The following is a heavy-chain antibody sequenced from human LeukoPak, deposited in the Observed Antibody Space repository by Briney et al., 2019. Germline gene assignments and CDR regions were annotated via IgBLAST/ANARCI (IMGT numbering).Heavy chain of an antibody. Sequence: NPSETLSLTCTVSGGSISSGDYYWSWIRQPPGKGLEWIAYMYYSGSTYYNPSLKSRVTMSADTSKNQLSLKLSSVTAADTAVYYCARPYYYDSRIDPWGQGIPVTVSS. CDR3: ARPYYYDSRIDP. D-gene: IGHD3-22*01. J-gene: IGHJ5*02. V-gene: IGHV4-30-4*01. CDR1: GGSISSGDYY. CDR2: MYYSGST.